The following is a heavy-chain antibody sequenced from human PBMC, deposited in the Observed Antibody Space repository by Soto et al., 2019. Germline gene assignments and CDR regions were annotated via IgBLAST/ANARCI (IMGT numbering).Heavy chain of an antibody. CDR1: GYTFTSYY. CDR3: ARPFYYDSSGYYSLSFDI. V-gene: IGHV1-46*01. D-gene: IGHD3-22*01. Sequence: QVQLVQSGAEVKKPGASVKVSCKASGYTFTSYYMHWVRQAPGQGLEWMGTVNPSGGSTSHAQKFQGRVTMTRDTSTSTVYMELSSLRSEDTAVYYCARPFYYDSSGYYSLSFDIWGQGTMVTVSS. CDR2: VNPSGGST. J-gene: IGHJ3*02.